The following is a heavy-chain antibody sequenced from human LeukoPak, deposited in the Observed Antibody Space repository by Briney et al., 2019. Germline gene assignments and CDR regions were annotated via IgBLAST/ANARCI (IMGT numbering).Heavy chain of an antibody. D-gene: IGHD4-17*01. J-gene: IGHJ2*01. CDR1: GFTFSSYW. V-gene: IGHV3-7*01. CDR3: ARDRYSWVTTPNAGPWYFDL. CDR2: IKQDGSEK. Sequence: GGSLRLSCAASGFTFSSYWMNWVRQAPGKGLEWVANIKQDGSEKNYVDSVKGRFTISRDNAKNSLYLQMNSLRAEDTAVYYCARDRYSWVTTPNAGPWYFDLWGRGTLVTVSS.